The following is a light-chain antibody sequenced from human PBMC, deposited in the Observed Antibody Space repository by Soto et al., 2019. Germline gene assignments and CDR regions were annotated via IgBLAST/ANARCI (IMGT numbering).Light chain of an antibody. J-gene: IGKJ3*01. Sequence: EIVLTQSPGTLSLSPGERATLSCRASQSVRNSYLAWYQQKPGQAPRLLIYGASSRATGVPDRFSGSGSGTDFNLTISRLEPEDVAVYYSQQYGDFPRFTFGPGTKADLK. CDR2: GAS. CDR3: QQYGDFPRFT. CDR1: QSVRNSY. V-gene: IGKV3-20*01.